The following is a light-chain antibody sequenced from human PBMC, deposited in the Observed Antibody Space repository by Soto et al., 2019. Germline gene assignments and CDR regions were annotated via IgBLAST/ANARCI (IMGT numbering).Light chain of an antibody. V-gene: IGLV1-44*01. CDR2: TDN. CDR3: GAWDESLNGYV. Sequence: SLPTSPPFAAWTPGQKGTHLCSGSHPHIGINTVNWYQQLPGTAPKVLIYTDNQRPSGVPDRFSGSKSGTSASLAINGLQSGDEADYYCGAWDESLNGYVFGTGTKVTVL. J-gene: IGLJ1*01. CDR1: HPHIGINT.